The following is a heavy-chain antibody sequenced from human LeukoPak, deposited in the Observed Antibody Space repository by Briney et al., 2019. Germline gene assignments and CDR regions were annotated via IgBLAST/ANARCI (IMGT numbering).Heavy chain of an antibody. J-gene: IGHJ3*01. D-gene: IGHD2-15*01. CDR2: INSNIGGT. CDR3: ASGLNTSGGFDL. CDR1: GYSFTGYY. V-gene: IGHV1-2*02. Sequence: GASVKVSCKASGYSFTGYYIHWVRQAPGQGLEWMGWINSNIGGTSFAQIFQGRVSMTRDTSITTVYMELSSLKSDDTAVYYCASGLNTSGGFDLWGQGTMVTVSS.